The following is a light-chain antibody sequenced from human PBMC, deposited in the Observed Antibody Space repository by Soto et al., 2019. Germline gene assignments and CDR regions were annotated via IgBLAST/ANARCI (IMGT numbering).Light chain of an antibody. V-gene: IGKV4-1*01. CDR1: QSVLYSSNNKNY. CDR3: QQYYTNALT. Sequence: DIVMTQSPDSLAVSLGERATINCKSSQSVLYSSNNKNYLAWYQQKPGQPPKLLIYWASTRESGVPDRFSGSGSGTDFTLNLSSLQAEDVAVYCCQQYYTNALTFGGGTKVGVK. J-gene: IGKJ4*01. CDR2: WAS.